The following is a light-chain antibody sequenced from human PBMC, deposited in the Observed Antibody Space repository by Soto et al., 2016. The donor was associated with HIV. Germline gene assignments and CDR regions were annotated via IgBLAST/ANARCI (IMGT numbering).Light chain of an antibody. CDR1: NIGSKS. V-gene: IGLV3-21*03. CDR2: DDS. CDR3: QVWDSSTNHVV. Sequence: SYELTQSPSVSVAPGKTARIACGGNNIGSKSVHWYQQKPGQAPVLVVYDDSDRPSGIPERFSGSNSGNSATLTICRVEAGDEADYFCQVWDSSTNHVVFGGGTKLTVL. J-gene: IGLJ2*01.